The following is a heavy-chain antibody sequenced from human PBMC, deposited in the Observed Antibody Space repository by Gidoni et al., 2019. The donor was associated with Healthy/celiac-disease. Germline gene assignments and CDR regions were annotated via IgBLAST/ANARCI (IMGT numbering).Heavy chain of an antibody. D-gene: IGHD3-3*01. CDR2: ISWDGGST. CDR3: AKGQYDFWSGYFDY. J-gene: IGHJ4*02. CDR1: GCTFDDYA. V-gene: IGHV3-43D*04. Sequence: EVQLVESGGVVVQPGRTLRLPCAASGCTFDDYAMPWVRQAPGKGLECVSLISWDGGSTYYADSVKGRFTISRDNSKNSLYLQMNSLRAEDTALYYCAKGQYDFWSGYFDYWGQGTLVTVSS.